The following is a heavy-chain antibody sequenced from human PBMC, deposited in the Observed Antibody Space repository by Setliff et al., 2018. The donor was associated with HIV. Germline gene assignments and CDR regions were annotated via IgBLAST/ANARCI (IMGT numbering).Heavy chain of an antibody. J-gene: IGHJ3*02. V-gene: IGHV4-61*09. CDR1: GGSINRGTYY. CDR3: ARGVAAAATHDAFDI. D-gene: IGHD6-25*01. Sequence: SETLSLTCSVSGGSINRGTYYWTWIRQSAGKGLEWIGHIYITGDTDYNPSLKSRVTMSIDTSKNQFSLKLSSVTAADTAVYYCARGVAAAATHDAFDIWGQGTMVTVSS. CDR2: IYITGDT.